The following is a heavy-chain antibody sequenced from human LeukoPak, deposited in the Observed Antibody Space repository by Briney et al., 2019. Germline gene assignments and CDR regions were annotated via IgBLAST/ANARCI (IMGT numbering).Heavy chain of an antibody. CDR2: ISYDGSNK. CDR3: AKEDVVVITIRYFQH. V-gene: IGHV3-30*18. CDR1: GFTFSSYG. Sequence: PGRFLRLSCAASGFTFSSYGMHWVRQAAGEGLEWVAVISYDGSNKYYADSVKGRFTISRDNSKNTLYLQMNSLRTEDTAIYYCAKEDVVVITIRYFQHWGQGTLVTVSS. J-gene: IGHJ1*01. D-gene: IGHD3-22*01.